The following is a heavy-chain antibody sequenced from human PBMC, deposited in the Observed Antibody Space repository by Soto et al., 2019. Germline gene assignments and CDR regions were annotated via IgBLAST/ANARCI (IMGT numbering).Heavy chain of an antibody. J-gene: IGHJ4*02. V-gene: IGHV5-51*01. CDR3: ARQIYDSDTGPNFQYYFDS. D-gene: IGHD3-22*01. CDR1: GYDFNTNW. CDR2: MYPGDSDT. Sequence: PGESLKISCRGSGYDFNTNWFGWVRQLPGRGLEWVGIMYPGDSDTRYNPSLQGHVTLSVDVTVSTAFLQWRSLETSDTAMYYCARQIYDSDTGPNFQYYFDSWGQGTPVTVSS.